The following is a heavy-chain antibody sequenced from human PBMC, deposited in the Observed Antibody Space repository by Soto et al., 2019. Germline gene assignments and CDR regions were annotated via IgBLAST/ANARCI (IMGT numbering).Heavy chain of an antibody. CDR2: IYTSGST. V-gene: IGHV4-4*07. CDR3: ARGGIQLSYAFDY. D-gene: IGHD5-18*01. J-gene: IGHJ4*02. Sequence: SETLSLTCSVSGTSVSNYYWSWIRQPAGKGLEHIGRIYTSGSTSYNPSLKSRVTMSMDTSQTQIYLNLASVAAADTAVYYCARGGIQLSYAFDYWGQGIQVTVSS. CDR1: GTSVSNYY.